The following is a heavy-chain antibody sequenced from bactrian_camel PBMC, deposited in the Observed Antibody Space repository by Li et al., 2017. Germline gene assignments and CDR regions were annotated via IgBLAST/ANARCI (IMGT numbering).Heavy chain of an antibody. CDR1: AFTFSSYA. CDR3: IAGTGGMYNY. J-gene: IGHJ4*01. Sequence: VQLVESGGDLVQPGGSLRLSCAASAFTFSSYAMSWARQAPGKGFEWVSSMISGDGSTYYADSVKGRFTISRDNAKNTLYLQLNSLRTEDMAMYYCIAGTGGMYNYWGQGTQVTVS. CDR2: MISGDGST. D-gene: IGHD6*01. V-gene: IGHV3S31*01.